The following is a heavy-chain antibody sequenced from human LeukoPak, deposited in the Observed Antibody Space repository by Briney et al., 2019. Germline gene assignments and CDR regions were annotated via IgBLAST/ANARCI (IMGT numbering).Heavy chain of an antibody. J-gene: IGHJ6*02. D-gene: IGHD6-19*01. CDR3: ARGSGVAVGMDV. V-gene: IGHV4-4*07. Sequence: SGTLSLTCNVSGGSIASSYWSWNRQPAGKGLEWIGRFFTGGNTYYNPSLESRVTISVDTSKNQFSLRLSSVTAADTAVYYCARGSGVAVGMDVWGQGTTVIVS. CDR2: FFTGGNT. CDR1: GGSIASSY.